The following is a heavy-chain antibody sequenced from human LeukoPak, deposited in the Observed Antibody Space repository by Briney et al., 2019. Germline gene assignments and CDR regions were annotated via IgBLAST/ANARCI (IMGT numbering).Heavy chain of an antibody. CDR3: ARDIFDI. J-gene: IGHJ3*02. V-gene: IGHV3-66*01. CDR1: GFTFSSYG. CDR2: IYSGGST. Sequence: GGSLRLSCAASGFTFSSYGMHWVRQAPGKGLEWVSVIYSGGSTYYADSVKGRFTISRDNSKNTLYLQMNSLRAEDTAVYYCARDIFDIWGQGTMVTVSS.